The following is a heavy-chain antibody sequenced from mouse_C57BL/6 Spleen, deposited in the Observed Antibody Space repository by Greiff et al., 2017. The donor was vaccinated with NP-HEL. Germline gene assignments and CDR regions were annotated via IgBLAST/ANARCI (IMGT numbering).Heavy chain of an antibody. CDR1: GYAFSSSW. CDR2: IYPGDGDT. Sequence: LVESGPELVKPGASVKISCKASGYAFSSSWMNWVKQRPGKGLEWIGRIYPGDGDTNYNGKFKGKATLTADKSSSTAYMQLSSLTSEDSAVYFCARRTGTSAMDYWGQGTSVTVSS. J-gene: IGHJ4*01. V-gene: IGHV1-82*01. CDR3: ARRTGTSAMDY. D-gene: IGHD4-1*01.